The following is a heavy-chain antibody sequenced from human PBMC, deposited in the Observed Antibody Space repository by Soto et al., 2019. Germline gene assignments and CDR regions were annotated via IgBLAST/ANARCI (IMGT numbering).Heavy chain of an antibody. Sequence: EVQLVESGGGLVKPGGSLTLSCAASGFAFSNAWINWVRQAPGKGLEWVGRIKSKALGGTTDFAAPVRGRFAITRDDSRNMVYIQMNSLNTEDTAVYYCTTDSYSTMIEVRFDYWGHGTLVTVSS. CDR2: IKSKALGGTT. CDR1: GFAFSNAW. J-gene: IGHJ4*01. D-gene: IGHD3-22*01. CDR3: TTDSYSTMIEVRFDY. V-gene: IGHV3-15*07.